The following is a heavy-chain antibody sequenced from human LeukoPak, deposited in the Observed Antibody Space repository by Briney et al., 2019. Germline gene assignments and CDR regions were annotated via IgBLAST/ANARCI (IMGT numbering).Heavy chain of an antibody. D-gene: IGHD6-6*01. Sequence: QAGGSLRLSCAASGITFSMYSMNWVRQAPGKGLEWVSYISSSSSIKYYADSVKGRFTISRDNAKDPLYLQMNSLRVEDTAVYYCSGENTEYSTSGLGVWGKGTTVTVSS. CDR3: SGENTEYSTSGLGV. CDR2: ISSSSSIK. V-gene: IGHV3-48*01. J-gene: IGHJ6*04. CDR1: GITFSMYS.